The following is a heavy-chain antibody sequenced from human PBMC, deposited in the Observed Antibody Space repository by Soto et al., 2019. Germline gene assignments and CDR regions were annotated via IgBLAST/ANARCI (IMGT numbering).Heavy chain of an antibody. CDR3: ASAMITFGGVIGPTGYYFDY. Sequence: SETLSLTCTVSGGSISSGGYYWSWIRQHPGKGLEWIGYIYYSGSTYYNPSLKSRVTISVDTSKNQFSLKLSSVTAADTAVYYCASAMITFGGVIGPTGYYFDYWGQGTLVTV. D-gene: IGHD3-16*02. J-gene: IGHJ4*02. V-gene: IGHV4-31*03. CDR1: GGSISSGGYY. CDR2: IYYSGST.